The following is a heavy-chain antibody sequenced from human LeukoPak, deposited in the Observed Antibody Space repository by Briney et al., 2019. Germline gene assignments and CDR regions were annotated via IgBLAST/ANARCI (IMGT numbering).Heavy chain of an antibody. J-gene: IGHJ1*01. Sequence: GGTLRLSCAASGFTFSSHGMNWVRQAPGKGLEWVSGISPSGGITYHTDSVKGRFTISRDNSKNTVSLQMNSLRGDDTAVYYCAKDDAWGRYKDWGQGTLVTVSS. CDR1: GFTFSSHG. V-gene: IGHV3-23*01. CDR2: ISPSGGIT. CDR3: AKDDAWGRYKD. D-gene: IGHD3-16*01.